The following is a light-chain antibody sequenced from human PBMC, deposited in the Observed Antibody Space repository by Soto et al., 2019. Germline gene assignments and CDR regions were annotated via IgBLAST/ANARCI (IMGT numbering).Light chain of an antibody. V-gene: IGLV2-8*01. CDR3: SSFVGAPVI. Sequence: QSALTQPPSASGSPGQSVTISCTGTSSDVGGYNYVSWYQQHPGKVPKLIIFEVNKRPSGVPDRFSGSKSGDTASLTVSGLQAEDEADYYCSSFVGAPVIFGGGTKVTVL. CDR1: SSDVGGYNY. CDR2: EVN. J-gene: IGLJ2*01.